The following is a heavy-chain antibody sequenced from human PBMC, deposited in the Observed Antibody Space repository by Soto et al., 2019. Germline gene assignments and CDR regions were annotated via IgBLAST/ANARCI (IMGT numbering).Heavy chain of an antibody. J-gene: IGHJ4*02. CDR2: INAGNGDT. V-gene: IGHV1-3*01. CDR1: GYGFSTYA. CDR3: ASAERESGYYSEFYY. D-gene: IGHD3-3*01. Sequence: QVPLVQSGAEVKKPGASVKVSCKASGYGFSTYAMHWVRQAPGQSLEWIGWINAGNGDTRHSQRFQGRVTITRDTSASTGYMELSSLRSDDTAVYYCASAERESGYYSEFYYWGQGTLVTVSS.